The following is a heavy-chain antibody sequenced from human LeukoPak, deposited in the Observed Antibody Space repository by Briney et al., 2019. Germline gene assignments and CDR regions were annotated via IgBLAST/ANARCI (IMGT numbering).Heavy chain of an antibody. V-gene: IGHV4-30-4*01. CDR2: IYYSGSP. Sequence: SQTLSLTCTVSGGSISSGDYYWSWIRQPPGKGLEWIGYIYYSGSPYYNPSLKSRVTISVDTSKNQFSLKLSSVTAADTAVYYCARKSVDSSARAFDYGGQGTLVSVSS. D-gene: IGHD3-22*01. CDR1: GGSISSGDYY. CDR3: ARKSVDSSARAFDY. J-gene: IGHJ4*02.